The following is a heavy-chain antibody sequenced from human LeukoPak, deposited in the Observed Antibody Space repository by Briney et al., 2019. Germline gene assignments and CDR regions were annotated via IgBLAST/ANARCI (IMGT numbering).Heavy chain of an antibody. Sequence: ASVKVSCKASGYTFTSYGISWVRQAPGQGLEWMGWISAYNGNTNYAQKLQGRVTMTTDTSTSTADMELRSLRSDDTAVYYCARKSLLGYCSSTSCHEGAFDIWGQGTMVTVSS. V-gene: IGHV1-18*01. CDR2: ISAYNGNT. CDR1: GYTFTSYG. J-gene: IGHJ3*02. CDR3: ARKSLLGYCSSTSCHEGAFDI. D-gene: IGHD2-2*01.